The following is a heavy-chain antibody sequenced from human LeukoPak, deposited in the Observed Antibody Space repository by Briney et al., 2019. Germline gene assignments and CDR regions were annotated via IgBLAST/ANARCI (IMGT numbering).Heavy chain of an antibody. CDR1: GASISSHY. D-gene: IGHD3/OR15-3a*01. CDR3: ARVLAIFGLDTTDFYMDV. J-gene: IGHJ6*03. CDR2: TSGSI. V-gene: IGHV4-59*11. Sequence: SSETLSLTCAVSGASISSHYWSWIRQPPGKGLERIGYTSGSISDNPSLKSRVAVSVDPSQNQVSLSLTSVTAADTAVYYCARVLAIFGLDTTDFYMDVWGKGTTVTVSS.